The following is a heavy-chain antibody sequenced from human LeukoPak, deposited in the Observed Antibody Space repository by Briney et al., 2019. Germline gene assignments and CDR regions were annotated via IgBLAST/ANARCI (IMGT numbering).Heavy chain of an antibody. D-gene: IGHD3-3*01. CDR2: ISSSSSYI. CDR3: ARDSTDLYYDFWSGRDAFDI. Sequence: GGSLRLSCAASGFTFSSYSMNWVRQAPGKGLGWVSSISSSSSYIYYADSVKGRFTISRDNAKNSLYLQMNSLRAEDTAVYYCARDSTDLYYDFWSGRDAFDIWGQGTMVTVSS. CDR1: GFTFSSYS. J-gene: IGHJ3*02. V-gene: IGHV3-21*01.